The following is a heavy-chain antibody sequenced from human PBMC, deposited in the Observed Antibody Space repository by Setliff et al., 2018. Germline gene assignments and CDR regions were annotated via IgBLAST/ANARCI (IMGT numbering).Heavy chain of an antibody. J-gene: IGHJ6*03. CDR3: ARLSGFQYIDV. V-gene: IGHV4-59*08. CDR1: GGSISTYY. D-gene: IGHD6-25*01. CDR2: VYYSGLT. Sequence: PSETLSLTCTVSGGSISTYYWSWIRQPPGKGLEFIGYVYYSGLTNYDPSLKSRVSISLDTSKNQFSLKLSSVTAADTAVYYCARLSGFQYIDVWGKGTTVTVSS.